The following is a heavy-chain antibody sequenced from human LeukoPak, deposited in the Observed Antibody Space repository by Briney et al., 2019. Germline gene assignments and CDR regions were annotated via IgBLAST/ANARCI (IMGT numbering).Heavy chain of an antibody. CDR1: GFTFSTSW. J-gene: IGHJ6*03. CDR3: ARRGGGPSRNYYYMDV. D-gene: IGHD4-23*01. Sequence: GGSLRLSCGASGFTFSTSWMNWVRQAPGKGLVWVSQINSDGSNTNYADSVKGRFTISRDNAKNTLYLQMNSLRAEDTAVYYCARRGGGPSRNYYYMDVWGKGTTVTVSS. CDR2: INSDGSNT. V-gene: IGHV3-74*01.